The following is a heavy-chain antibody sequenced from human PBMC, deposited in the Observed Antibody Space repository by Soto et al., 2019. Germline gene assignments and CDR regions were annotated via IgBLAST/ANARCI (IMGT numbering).Heavy chain of an antibody. Sequence: EVQLLESGGGLVQPGGSLRLSCAASGFTFSSYAMSWVRQAPGQGLEWVSAISGSGGSTYYADSVKGRFTISRDNSKNTLYLQMNSLRAEDTAVYYCAKDRGGSSLEGGWFDPWGQGTLVTVSS. V-gene: IGHV3-23*01. D-gene: IGHD6-6*01. CDR2: ISGSGGST. J-gene: IGHJ5*02. CDR1: GFTFSSYA. CDR3: AKDRGGSSLEGGWFDP.